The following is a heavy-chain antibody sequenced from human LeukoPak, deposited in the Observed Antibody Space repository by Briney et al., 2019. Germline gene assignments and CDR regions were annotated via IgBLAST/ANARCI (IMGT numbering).Heavy chain of an antibody. CDR1: GDSISNSNW. V-gene: IGHV4-4*02. CDR3: GTTEHDSGDY. J-gene: IGHJ4*02. D-gene: IGHD6-25*01. CDR2: VYPSGST. Sequence: SETLSLTCAVSGDSISNSNWWTWIRQPPGQGLEWIGEVYPSGSTNYSPSLKSRVTISVDKSKNQFSLTLSSVTAADTAVYFCGTTEHDSGDYWGQGTLVTVSS.